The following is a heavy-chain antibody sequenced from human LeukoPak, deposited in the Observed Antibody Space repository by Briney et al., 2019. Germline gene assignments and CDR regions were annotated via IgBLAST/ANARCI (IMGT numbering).Heavy chain of an antibody. CDR3: AKDAPINYDILTGYYFSPHAFDI. V-gene: IGHV3-23*01. Sequence: PGGSLRLSCAASGFTFSSYAMSWVRQAPGKGLEWVSAISGSGGSTYYTDSVKGRFTISRDNSKNTLYLQMNSLRAEDTAVYYCAKDAPINYDILTGYYFSPHAFDIWGQGTMVTVSS. D-gene: IGHD3-9*01. CDR2: ISGSGGST. J-gene: IGHJ3*02. CDR1: GFTFSSYA.